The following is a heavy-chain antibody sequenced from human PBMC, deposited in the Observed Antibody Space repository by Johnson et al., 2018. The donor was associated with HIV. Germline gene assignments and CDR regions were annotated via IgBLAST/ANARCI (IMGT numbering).Heavy chain of an antibody. CDR2: ISGSGVST. Sequence: VQLVESGGGLVQPGGSLRLSCAASGFTFSSYAMSWVRQAPGKGLEWVSAISGSGVSTYYADSVQGGFTISRDKSENTLDLQMNSLRDEDTAVYYCAKDVGNYWPDSFDIWGQGTMVTVSS. CDR3: AKDVGNYWPDSFDI. V-gene: IGHV3-23*04. J-gene: IGHJ3*02. CDR1: GFTFSSYA. D-gene: IGHD3-22*01.